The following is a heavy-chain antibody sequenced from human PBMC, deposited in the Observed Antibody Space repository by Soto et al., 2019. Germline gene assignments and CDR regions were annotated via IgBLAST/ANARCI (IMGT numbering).Heavy chain of an antibody. CDR3: ARGADVDY. CDR1: GFTVSTYT. Sequence: GSLRLSCATSGFTVSTYTMNWVRQAPGKGLEWVSSISSGSGYIYYADSVKGRFTISRDNAKNSLFLQMNSLRAEDTAVYYCARGADVDYWGQGTLVTVSS. CDR2: ISSGSGYI. J-gene: IGHJ4*02. V-gene: IGHV3-21*01.